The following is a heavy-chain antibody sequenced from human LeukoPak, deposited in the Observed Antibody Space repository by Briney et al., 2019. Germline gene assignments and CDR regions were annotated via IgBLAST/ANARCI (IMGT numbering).Heavy chain of an antibody. Sequence: SETLSLTCAVSGGSISSGGYSWSWIRQPPGKGLEWIGYIYHSGSTYYNPSLKSRVTISVDRSKNQFSLKLSSVTAADTAVYYCARGHLGYCSSTSCYDEYYYGMDVWGKGTTVTVSS. CDR2: IYHSGST. D-gene: IGHD2-2*01. CDR1: GGSISSGGYS. CDR3: ARGHLGYCSSTSCYDEYYYGMDV. J-gene: IGHJ6*04. V-gene: IGHV4-30-2*01.